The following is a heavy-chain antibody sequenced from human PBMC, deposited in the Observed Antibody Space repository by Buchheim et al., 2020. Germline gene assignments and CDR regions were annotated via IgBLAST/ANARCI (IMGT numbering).Heavy chain of an antibody. V-gene: IGHV3-30*18. Sequence: QVQLVESGGGVVQPGRSLRLSCAASGFTFSSYGMHWVRQAPGKGLEWVAVISNDGSNKYYADSVKGRFTISRDNSKNTLYLQMNSLRAEDTAVYYCAKPDYDILTGYYWYYFDYWGQGTL. CDR3: AKPDYDILTGYYWYYFDY. J-gene: IGHJ4*02. CDR1: GFTFSSYG. CDR2: ISNDGSNK. D-gene: IGHD3-9*01.